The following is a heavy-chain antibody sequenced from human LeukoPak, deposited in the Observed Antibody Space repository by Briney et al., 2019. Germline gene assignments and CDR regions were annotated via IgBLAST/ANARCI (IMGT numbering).Heavy chain of an antibody. Sequence: ASVKVSCKASGYTFTDYYLHWVRQAPGQGLEWMGWIHLNSGGTNYAQKFQGRVAMTRDTSISTAYMELSSLRSDDTAAYYCARLAAVPGWGQGTLVTVSS. CDR1: GYTFTDYY. V-gene: IGHV1-2*02. CDR3: ARLAAVPG. J-gene: IGHJ1*01. CDR2: IHLNSGGT. D-gene: IGHD6-19*01.